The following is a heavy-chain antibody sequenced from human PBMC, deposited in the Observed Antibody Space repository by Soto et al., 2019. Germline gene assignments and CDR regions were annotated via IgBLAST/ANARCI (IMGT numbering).Heavy chain of an antibody. CDR2: ISSSSSTI. CDR1: GFTFSSYS. CDR3: ARDYGYYYYYGMDV. V-gene: IGHV3-48*02. D-gene: IGHD3-10*01. J-gene: IGHJ6*02. Sequence: GGSLRLSCAASGFTFSSYSMNWVRQAPGKGLERVSYISSSSSTIYCADSVKGRFTISRDNAKNSLYLQMNSLRDEDTAVYYCARDYGYYYYYGMDVWGQGTTVTVSS.